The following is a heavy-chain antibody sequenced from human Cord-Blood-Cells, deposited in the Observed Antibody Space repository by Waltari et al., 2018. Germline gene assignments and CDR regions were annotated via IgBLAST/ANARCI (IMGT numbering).Heavy chain of an antibody. V-gene: IGHV1-69*01. CDR2: IIPIFGTA. D-gene: IGHD6-13*01. CDR3: ARFSDRTAALYYGMDV. J-gene: IGHJ6*02. Sequence: VQLVQSGAEVKKPGSSVKVSCKASGGTFSSYPISWVRTAPAQGLEWMGGIIPIFGTANYAQKFQGRVTITADESTSTAYMELSSLRSEDTAVYYCARFSDRTAALYYGMDVWGQGTTVTVSS. CDR1: GGTFSSYP.